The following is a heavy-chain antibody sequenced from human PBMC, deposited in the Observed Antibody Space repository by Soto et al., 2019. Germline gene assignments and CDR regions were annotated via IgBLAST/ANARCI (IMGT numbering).Heavy chain of an antibody. J-gene: IGHJ3*02. CDR1: GFAFSDSA. CDR3: TRQRIIGANHMTAALRNAGFDI. Sequence: EVQLVESGGGLVQPGGSLKLSCVASGFAFSDSAIHWVRQSSGKGLEWVGRIKDKGNNYAIAYAASVTGRFTVSRDNSKPTAYLQLNSLKIEDTATYFCTRQRIIGANHMTAALRNAGFDIWAQGPRVTVSS. V-gene: IGHV3-73*01. CDR2: IKDKGNNYAI. D-gene: IGHD2-21*02.